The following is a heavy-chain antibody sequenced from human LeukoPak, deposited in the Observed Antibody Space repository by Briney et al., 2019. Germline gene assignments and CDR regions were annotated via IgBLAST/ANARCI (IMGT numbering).Heavy chain of an antibody. Sequence: SETLSLTCAVSGYSISSSSYYWGWIRQPPGKGLEWIGSIYYSGSTYYNPSLKSRVTISVDTSKNQFSLKLSSVTAADTAVYYCAREQWRRGFDYWGQGTLVTVSS. CDR1: GYSISSSSYY. J-gene: IGHJ4*02. D-gene: IGHD6-19*01. CDR3: AREQWRRGFDY. CDR2: IYYSGST. V-gene: IGHV4-39*02.